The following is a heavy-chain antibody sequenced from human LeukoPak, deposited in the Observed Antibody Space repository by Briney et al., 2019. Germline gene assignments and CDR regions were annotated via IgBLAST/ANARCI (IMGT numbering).Heavy chain of an antibody. J-gene: IGHJ4*02. V-gene: IGHV3-30*04. D-gene: IGHD3-3*01. Sequence: PGGSLRLSCAASGFTFSSYAMHWVRQAPGKGLEWVAVISYDGSNKYYADSVKGRFTTSRDNSKNTLYLQMNSLRAEDTAVYYCAKEGSIFGVVIRPYYFDYWGQGTLVTVSS. CDR3: AKEGSIFGVVIRPYYFDY. CDR2: ISYDGSNK. CDR1: GFTFSSYA.